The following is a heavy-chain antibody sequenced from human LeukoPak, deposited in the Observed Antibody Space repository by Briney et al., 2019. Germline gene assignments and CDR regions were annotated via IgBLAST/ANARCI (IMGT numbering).Heavy chain of an antibody. Sequence: GGSLRLSCAASEFTFSSYSMNWVRPAPGKGLEWVSYISSSSSTIYYADSVKGRFTISRDNAKNSLYLQMNSLRDEDTAVYYCARDQTPHYYDSSGYYRNDAFDIWGQGTMVTVSS. CDR2: ISSSSSTI. D-gene: IGHD3-22*01. J-gene: IGHJ3*02. CDR1: EFTFSSYS. V-gene: IGHV3-48*02. CDR3: ARDQTPHYYDSSGYYRNDAFDI.